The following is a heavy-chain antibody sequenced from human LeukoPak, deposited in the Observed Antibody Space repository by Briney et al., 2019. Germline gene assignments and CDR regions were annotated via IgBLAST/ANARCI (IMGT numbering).Heavy chain of an antibody. D-gene: IGHD5-12*01. J-gene: IGHJ4*02. V-gene: IGHV4-39*01. CDR3: ASYRGYSGYDAPSYFDS. CDR2: IYFTGST. Sequence: SETLSLTCTVSGDSISSNSYYWGWIRQPPGKGLEWIASIYFTGSTYYNPSLKSRVTISTDTSKNQLSLRLSSVTAADTAVYYCASYRGYSGYDAPSYFDSWGQGTLVTVSS. CDR1: GDSISSNSYY.